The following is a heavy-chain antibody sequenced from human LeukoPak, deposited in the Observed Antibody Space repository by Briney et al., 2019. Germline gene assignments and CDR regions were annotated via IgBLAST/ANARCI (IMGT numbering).Heavy chain of an antibody. D-gene: IGHD6-19*01. CDR1: GYTFINYG. CDR3: ARHSGSGWQALGY. Sequence: ASLKVSCKASGYTFINYGISWVRQAPGLGLEWMGWTSYNGNTNYAQKFQDRVTMTTDTSTTTAYMELRSLESDDTAVYYCARHSGSGWQALGYWGQGTLVTVSS. V-gene: IGHV1-18*04. CDR2: TSYNGNT. J-gene: IGHJ4*02.